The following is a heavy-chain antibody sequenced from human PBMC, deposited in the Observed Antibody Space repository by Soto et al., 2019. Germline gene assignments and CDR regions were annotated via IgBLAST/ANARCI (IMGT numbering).Heavy chain of an antibody. CDR2: ISVSGGST. V-gene: IGHV3-23*01. Sequence: SLRLSCAASGFNFSSYAMLWVRQAPGKGLEWVSAISVSGGSTYYADSVKGRFTISRDNSKNTLYLQMNSLRAEDTAVYYCSRYGMDVWGQGTTVTVSS. CDR1: GFNFSSYA. CDR3: SRYGMDV. J-gene: IGHJ6*02.